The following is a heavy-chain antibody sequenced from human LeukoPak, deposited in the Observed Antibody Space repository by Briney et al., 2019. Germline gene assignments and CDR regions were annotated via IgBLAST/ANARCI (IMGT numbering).Heavy chain of an antibody. CDR3: ARNFDSYNAFDI. Sequence: SGTLSLTCAVSGESISSSNWWSWVRQPPGKGLEWIGEIHHSGSTNYNPSLKSRVTISLDKPKNQLYLKMTSVTAADTAVYYCARNFDSYNAFDIWGQGTMVTVSS. J-gene: IGHJ3*02. CDR1: GESISSSNW. V-gene: IGHV4-4*02. D-gene: IGHD3-22*01. CDR2: IHHSGST.